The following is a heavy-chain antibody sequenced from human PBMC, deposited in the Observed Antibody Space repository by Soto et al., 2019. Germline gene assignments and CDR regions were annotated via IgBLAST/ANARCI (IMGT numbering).Heavy chain of an antibody. V-gene: IGHV1-2*02. CDR1: GYTFTGYY. Sequence: SVKVSCKASGYTFTGYYMHWVRQAPGQGLEWMGWINPNNGDTNYAQKFQGRVTMARDSSISTVYVELSRLKSDDTALYYCAKDTYGLVEGIDQCGQGTLVTVYS. CDR2: INPNNGDT. CDR3: AKDTYGLVEGIDQ. J-gene: IGHJ4*02. D-gene: IGHD2-8*02.